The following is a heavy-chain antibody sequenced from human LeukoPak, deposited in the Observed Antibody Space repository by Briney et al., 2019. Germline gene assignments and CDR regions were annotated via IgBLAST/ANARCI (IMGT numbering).Heavy chain of an antibody. CDR2: INWSSGSI. V-gene: IGHV3-9*01. Sequence: GRSLRLSCAASGFTFDDYAMHWVRQVPGKGLEYVSGINWSSGSINYADSVKSRFAISRDNAKNSLYLQMNSLGPEDTALYYCAKDKMVRLYSSGLDYWGQGTLVTVSS. CDR1: GFTFDDYA. CDR3: AKDKMVRLYSSGLDY. J-gene: IGHJ4*02. D-gene: IGHD6-19*01.